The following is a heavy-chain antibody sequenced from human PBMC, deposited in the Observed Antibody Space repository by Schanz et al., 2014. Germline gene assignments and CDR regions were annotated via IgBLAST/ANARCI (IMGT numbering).Heavy chain of an antibody. CDR1: GFTFSSYA. CDR3: ARDLEGYDGGDGGFDP. D-gene: IGHD2-21*01. J-gene: IGHJ5*02. Sequence: QVQLVESGGGVVQPGRSLRLSCAASGFTFSSYAMHWVRQAPGKGLEWVAVISYDGRNKYYADSVKGRFTSSRDNSKNTLELQMNSLRAEDTAVDYCARDLEGYDGGDGGFDPWGQGTLVTVSS. V-gene: IGHV3-30-3*01. CDR2: ISYDGRNK.